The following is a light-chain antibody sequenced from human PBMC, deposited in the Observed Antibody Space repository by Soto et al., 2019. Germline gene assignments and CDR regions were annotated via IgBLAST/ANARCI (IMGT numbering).Light chain of an antibody. J-gene: IGKJ2*01. V-gene: IGKV1-5*01. CDR1: QIIGSS. CDR2: DAS. CDR3: QHYYSYPYT. Sequence: MTQSPSTLSASVGDRVTITCRASQIIGSSLAWYQQKPGKAPKLLIYDASTLRSGVPSRFSGSESGTEFTLTISSLQPDDSATYYCQHYYSYPYTFGQGTKLEIK.